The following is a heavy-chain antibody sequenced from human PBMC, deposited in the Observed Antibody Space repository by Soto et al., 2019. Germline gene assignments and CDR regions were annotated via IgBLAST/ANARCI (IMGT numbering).Heavy chain of an antibody. V-gene: IGHV4-31*03. D-gene: IGHD6-6*01. J-gene: IGHJ6*02. CDR3: ARVSSSSSPRYYYYGMDV. CDR1: GGSISSGDYY. CDR2: IYNSGST. Sequence: QVQLQESGPGLVKPSQTLSLTCTVPGGSISSGDYYWSWIRQHPGKGLEWIGHIYNSGSTYYNPSLKSRVTISVDTSKNQFSLKLNSVTAADTAVYYCARVSSSSSPRYYYYGMDVWGQGTTVTVSS.